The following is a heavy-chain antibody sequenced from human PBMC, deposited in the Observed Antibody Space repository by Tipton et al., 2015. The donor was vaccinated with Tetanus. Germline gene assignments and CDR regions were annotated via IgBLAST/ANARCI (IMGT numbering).Heavy chain of an antibody. D-gene: IGHD1-26*01. Sequence: GSLRLSCAASGFTFSGYSMNWVRQAPGKGLEWVSFISSSGSHMYYAESVRGRFSISRDNAKNSLYLQMNSLRADDTALYYCAREGSSGWFAPWGRGTLVTVSS. CDR1: GFTFSGYS. CDR3: AREGSSGWFAP. CDR2: ISSSGSHM. V-gene: IGHV3-21*06. J-gene: IGHJ5*02.